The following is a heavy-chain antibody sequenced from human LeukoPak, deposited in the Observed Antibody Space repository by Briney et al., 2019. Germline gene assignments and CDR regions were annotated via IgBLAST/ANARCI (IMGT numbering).Heavy chain of an antibody. CDR3: ARVLYSSSWSSFDY. V-gene: IGHV3-48*04. Sequence: GGSLRLSCAASGFTFSSYSMNWVRQAPGKGLEWVSYISSSSSTIYYADSVKGRFTISRDNAKNSLYLQMNSLRAEDTAVYYCARVLYSSSWSSFDYWGQGTLVTVSS. CDR2: ISSSSSTI. D-gene: IGHD6-13*01. CDR1: GFTFSSYS. J-gene: IGHJ4*02.